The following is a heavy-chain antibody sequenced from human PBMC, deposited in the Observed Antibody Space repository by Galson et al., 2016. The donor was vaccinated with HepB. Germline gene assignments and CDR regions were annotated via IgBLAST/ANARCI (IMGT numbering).Heavy chain of an antibody. CDR3: ASLRAVLWRNDIFDV. CDR2: IDHGGGT. V-gene: IGHV4-34*01. Sequence: SETLSLTCAVYGGSLNSYYWSWIRQSPGKGLKWIGEIDHGGGTNYNPSLKSRVSMSVDKPNNQFSLRLTSMGAADTGVYCCASLRAVLWRNDIFDVWGQGTVVAVSS. J-gene: IGHJ3*01. CDR1: GGSLNSYY. D-gene: IGHD1-1*01.